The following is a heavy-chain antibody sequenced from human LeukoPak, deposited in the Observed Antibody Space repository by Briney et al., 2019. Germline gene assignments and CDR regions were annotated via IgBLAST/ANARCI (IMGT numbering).Heavy chain of an antibody. J-gene: IGHJ4*02. Sequence: PSETLSLTCTVSGGSISSSSYYWGWIRQPPGKGLEWIGSIYYSGSTYYNPPLKSRVTISVDTSKNQFSLKLSSVTAADTAVYYCARVGVAVEFDYWGQGTLVTVSS. V-gene: IGHV4-39*07. CDR2: IYYSGST. D-gene: IGHD6-19*01. CDR3: ARVGVAVEFDY. CDR1: GGSISSSSYY.